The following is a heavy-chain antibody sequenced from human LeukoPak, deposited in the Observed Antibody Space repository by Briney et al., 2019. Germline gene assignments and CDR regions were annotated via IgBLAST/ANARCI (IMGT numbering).Heavy chain of an antibody. V-gene: IGHV4-61*02. CDR1: GGSISSGSYY. CDR3: ARDGEYCTNGVCYRHLFDY. D-gene: IGHD2-8*01. Sequence: PSETLPLTCTVSGGSISSGSYYWSWIRQPAGKGLEWIGRIYTSGSTNYNPSLKSRVTISVDTSKKKFSLKLSSVTAADTAVYYCARDGEYCTNGVCYRHLFDYWGQGTLVTVSS. J-gene: IGHJ4*02. CDR2: IYTSGST.